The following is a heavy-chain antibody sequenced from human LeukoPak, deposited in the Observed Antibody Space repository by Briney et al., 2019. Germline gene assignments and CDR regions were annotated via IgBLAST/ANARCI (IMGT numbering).Heavy chain of an antibody. V-gene: IGHV3-23*01. D-gene: IGHD2-15*01. J-gene: IGHJ6*03. Sequence: GGSLRLSCAASGFTFSSYAMRWVRQAPGKGLEWVSGISGSGDSTYYADSVKGRFTISRDNSKNTLYLQMNSLRAEDTAVYYCAKLPRSYAPANYFYYYLDVWGKGTTVTISS. CDR3: AKLPRSYAPANYFYYYLDV. CDR1: GFTFSSYA. CDR2: ISGSGDST.